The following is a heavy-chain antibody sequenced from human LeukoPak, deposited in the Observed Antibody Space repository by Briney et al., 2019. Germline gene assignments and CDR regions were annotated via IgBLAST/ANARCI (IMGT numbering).Heavy chain of an antibody. CDR3: ARDGLGVADLDY. D-gene: IGHD2-15*01. CDR1: GFMFSSYA. CDR2: ISSSGTTI. Sequence: PGGSLRLSCVASGFMFSSYAMNWVRQAPGKGLEWLSYISSSGTTIYSADSVKGRFTISGDNAKNSLYLHMNSLRGEYTAAYYCARDGLGVADLDYWGQGTLVTVSS. V-gene: IGHV3-48*03. J-gene: IGHJ4*02.